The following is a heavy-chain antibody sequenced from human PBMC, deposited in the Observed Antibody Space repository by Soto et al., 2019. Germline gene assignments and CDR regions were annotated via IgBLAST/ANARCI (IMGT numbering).Heavy chain of an antibody. CDR2: VSGSGDNT. Sequence: PGGSLRLSCAASGFTFGRYTMSWVRQAPGKGLEWVSAVSGSGDNTYYADSVKGRFTISRDNSKNTLYLQMNSLRAEDTAVYYCAKPNSRNYYYYGVDVWGQGTTVTVSS. CDR1: GFTFGRYT. CDR3: AKPNSRNYYYYGVDV. V-gene: IGHV3-23*01. J-gene: IGHJ6*02.